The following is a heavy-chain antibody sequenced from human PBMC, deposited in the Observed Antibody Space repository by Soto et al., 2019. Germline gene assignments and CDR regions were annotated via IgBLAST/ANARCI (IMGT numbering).Heavy chain of an antibody. Sequence: EVQLVESGGGLVKPGGSLRLSCAASGFTFSSYSRNWVRQATGTGLEWVSSIRSTSSYIYYAGSVKGRFTISRDNAKSSLYLQMNSLRAEASAVYYCSSALKGYSSRWYPGYYYYGMDVCGRGTTVTVCS. J-gene: IGHJ6*02. CDR3: SSALKGYSSRWYPGYYYYGMDV. D-gene: IGHD6-13*01. V-gene: IGHV3-21*06. CDR2: IRSTSSYI. CDR1: GFTFSSYS.